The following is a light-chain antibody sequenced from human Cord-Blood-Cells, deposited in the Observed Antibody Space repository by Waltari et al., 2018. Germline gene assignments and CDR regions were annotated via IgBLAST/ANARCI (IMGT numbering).Light chain of an antibody. V-gene: IGLV3-19*01. CDR1: SLRSYY. J-gene: IGLJ2*01. CDR3: NSRDSSGNHVV. CDR2: GKN. Sequence: SSELTQDPAVSVALGQTVRITCQGDSLRSYYASWYQQKPGQAPVLVIYGKNNRHPGFPGRFAGSSSGNTASVTITGAQAEEEADYYWNSRDSSGNHVVFGGGTKLTVL.